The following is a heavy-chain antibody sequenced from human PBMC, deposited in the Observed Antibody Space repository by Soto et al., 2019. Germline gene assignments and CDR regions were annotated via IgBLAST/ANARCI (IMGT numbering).Heavy chain of an antibody. J-gene: IGHJ6*02. CDR2: ISSSSSYI. D-gene: IGHD6-6*01. CDR1: GFTFSSYS. CDR3: ASFPTSSIAARGYYYGMDV. Sequence: PGGSLRLSCAASGFTFSSYSMNWVRQAPGKGLEWVSSISSSSSYIYYADSVKGRFTISRDNAKNSLYLQMNSLRAEDTAVYYCASFPTSSIAARGYYYGMDVWGQGTTVTVSS. V-gene: IGHV3-21*01.